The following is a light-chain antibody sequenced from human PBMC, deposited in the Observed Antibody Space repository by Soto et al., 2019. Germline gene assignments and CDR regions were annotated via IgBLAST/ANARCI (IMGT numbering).Light chain of an antibody. CDR2: DAS. V-gene: IGKV1-39*01. CDR3: QQYYSYPLT. CDR1: QSISSY. Sequence: EIQRTQDPSSLAASLGDRGTITYRASQSISSYLNWYQQKPGKAPKLLIYDASRVQSGVPSRFSGSGSGTDFTLTISCLKSEDFATYYCQQYYSYPLTFGGGTKVDI. J-gene: IGKJ4*01.